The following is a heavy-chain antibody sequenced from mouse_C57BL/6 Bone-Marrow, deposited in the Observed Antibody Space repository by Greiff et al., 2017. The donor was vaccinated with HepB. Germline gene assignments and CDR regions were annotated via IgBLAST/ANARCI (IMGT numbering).Heavy chain of an antibody. CDR1: GYAFSSSW. V-gene: IGHV1-82*01. J-gene: IGHJ2*01. Sequence: VQRVESGPELVKPGASVKISCKASGYAFSSSWMNWVKQRPGKGLEWIGRIYPGDGDTNYNGKFKGKATLTADKSSSTAYMQLSSLTSEDSAVYFCTHLLDYWGQGTTLTVSS. CDR3: THLLDY. D-gene: IGHD2-1*01. CDR2: IYPGDGDT.